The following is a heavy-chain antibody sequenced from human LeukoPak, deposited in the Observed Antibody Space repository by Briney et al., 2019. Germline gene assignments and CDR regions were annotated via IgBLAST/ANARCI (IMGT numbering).Heavy chain of an antibody. V-gene: IGHV1-46*01. J-gene: IGHJ4*02. CDR1: GYTFTSYY. CDR2: INPSGGST. Sequence: GASVKVSCKASGYTFTSYYMHWVRHAPGQGLEWMGIINPSGGSTSYAQKFQGRVTMTRDMSTSTVYMELSSLRSEDTAVYYCARGRVGANFDYWGQGTLVTVSS. D-gene: IGHD1-26*01. CDR3: ARGRVGANFDY.